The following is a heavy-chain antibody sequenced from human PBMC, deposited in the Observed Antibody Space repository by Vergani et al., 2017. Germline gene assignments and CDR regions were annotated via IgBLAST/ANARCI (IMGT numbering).Heavy chain of an antibody. CDR3: ARNXYCGGDCYSDAFDI. Sequence: QVQLQESGPGLVKPSETLALTCTVSGGSISSYYWSWIRQPPGKGLEWIGYIYYSGSTNYNPSLKSRVTISVDTSKNQFSLKLSSMTAADTAVYYCARNXYCGGDCYSDAFDIWGQGTMVTVSS. V-gene: IGHV4-59*01. J-gene: IGHJ3*02. CDR2: IYYSGST. D-gene: IGHD2-21*02. CDR1: GGSISSYY.